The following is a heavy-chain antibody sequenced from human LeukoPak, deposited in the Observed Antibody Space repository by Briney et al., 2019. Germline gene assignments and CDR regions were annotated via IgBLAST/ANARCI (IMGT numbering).Heavy chain of an antibody. CDR1: GFTFSSYE. D-gene: IGHD1-26*01. V-gene: IGHV3-74*01. CDR2: LSPDGSSS. J-gene: IGHJ4*02. CDR3: TRSPSLGGSYWGFDY. Sequence: PGGSLRLSCAASGFTFSSYEINWVRQAPGKGLVWVSRLSPDGSSSIYADSVKGRFTVSRDNAKNTLYLQMNSLRADDTAVYYCTRSPSLGGSYWGFDYWGQGTLLTVSS.